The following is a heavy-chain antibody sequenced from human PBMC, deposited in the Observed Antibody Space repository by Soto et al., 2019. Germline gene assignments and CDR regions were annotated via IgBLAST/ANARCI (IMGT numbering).Heavy chain of an antibody. CDR3: ARDRTHYDSSGYTTGTY. CDR1: GGSVSSGDYF. D-gene: IGHD3-22*01. Sequence: LSLTCTVSGGSVSSGDYFWSWIRQPPGKGLEWIGYIYDSGSSYYNPSLKSRVTISVDTSKNQFSLKLSSVTAADTAVYYCARDRTHYDSSGYTTGTYWGQGTLVTVSS. CDR2: IYDSGSS. V-gene: IGHV4-30-4*01. J-gene: IGHJ4*02.